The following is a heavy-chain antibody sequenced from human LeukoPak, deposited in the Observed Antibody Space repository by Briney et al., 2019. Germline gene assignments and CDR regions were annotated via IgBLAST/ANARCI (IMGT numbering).Heavy chain of an antibody. CDR2: IYHSGST. D-gene: IGHD5-12*01. CDR3: ARVGGYDSAAFDY. Sequence: PSETLSLTCTVSGGSISSGSYYWGWIRQPPGKGLEWIGSIYHSGSTYYNPSLKSRVTISVDTSKNQFSLKLSSVTAADTAVYYCARVGGYDSAAFDYWGQGTLVTVSS. CDR1: GGSISSGSYY. V-gene: IGHV4-39*07. J-gene: IGHJ4*02.